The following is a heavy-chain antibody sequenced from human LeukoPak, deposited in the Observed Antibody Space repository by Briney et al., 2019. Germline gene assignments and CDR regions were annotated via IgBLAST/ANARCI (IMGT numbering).Heavy chain of an antibody. Sequence: GGSLRLSCAASGFTFSDYYMSWIRQAPGKGLEWVSYISSSGSTIYYADSVKGRFTISRDNAKNSLYLQMNSLRAEDTAVYYCARDAFAYYDFWSGYYAFDIWGQGTMVTVSS. CDR3: ARDAFAYYDFWSGYYAFDI. CDR2: ISSSGSTI. CDR1: GFTFSDYY. D-gene: IGHD3-3*01. V-gene: IGHV3-11*04. J-gene: IGHJ3*02.